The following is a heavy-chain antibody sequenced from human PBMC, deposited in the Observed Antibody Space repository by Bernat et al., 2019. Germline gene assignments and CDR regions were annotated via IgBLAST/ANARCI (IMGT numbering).Heavy chain of an antibody. D-gene: IGHD2-8*01. CDR2: ISYDGSNK. V-gene: IGHV3-30-3*01. J-gene: IGHJ4*02. Sequence: QVQLVECGRGVVEPGRSLRLSCAASGFTFSIYAMHWLRRAPGKGLGWVAVISYDGSNKYYADSVKGRFTISRDNSKNTLYLQMNSLRAEDTAVYYCARGKYCTNGVCYFADYWGQGTLVTVSS. CDR1: GFTFSIYA. CDR3: ARGKYCTNGVCYFADY.